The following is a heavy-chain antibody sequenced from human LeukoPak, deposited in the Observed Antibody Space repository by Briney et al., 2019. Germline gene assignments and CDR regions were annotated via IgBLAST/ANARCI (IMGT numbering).Heavy chain of an antibody. CDR1: GGSFSGYY. V-gene: IGHV4-34*01. J-gene: IGHJ4*02. Sequence: SETLSLTCAVYGGSFSGYYWSWIRQPPGKGLEWIGEINHSGSTNYNPSLKSRVTISVDTSKNQFSLKLSSVTAADTAVYYCATTYYDFWSGPRPHFDCWGQGTLVTVSS. D-gene: IGHD3-3*01. CDR3: ATTYYDFWSGPRPHFDC. CDR2: INHSGST.